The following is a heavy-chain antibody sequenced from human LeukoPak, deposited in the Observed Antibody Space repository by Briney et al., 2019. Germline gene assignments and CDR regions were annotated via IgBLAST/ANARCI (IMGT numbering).Heavy chain of an antibody. V-gene: IGHV3-33*06. CDR1: GFTFSSYG. CDR3: AKASGSYYHHHFDY. CDR2: IWYDGSNK. Sequence: GGSLRLSCAASGFTFSSYGMHWVRQAPGKGLEWVAVIWYDGSNKYYADSVKGRFTISRDNSKNMLYLQMNSLRAEDTAVYYCAKASGSYYHHHFDYWGQGTLVTVSS. J-gene: IGHJ4*02. D-gene: IGHD3-10*01.